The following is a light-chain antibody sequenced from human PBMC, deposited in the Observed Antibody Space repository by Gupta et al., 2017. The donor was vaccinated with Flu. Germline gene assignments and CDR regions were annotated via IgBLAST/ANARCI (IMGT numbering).Light chain of an antibody. Sequence: DIQMTQSPSTLSASVGDRVTITCWASQSISSWLAWYQQKPGKAPKLLIYKASSLESGVPSRFSGSGSGTEFTLTISSLQPDDFATYYCQQYKSLGLTFGGGTKVEIK. V-gene: IGKV1-5*03. CDR1: QSISSW. J-gene: IGKJ4*01. CDR2: KAS. CDR3: QQYKSLGLT.